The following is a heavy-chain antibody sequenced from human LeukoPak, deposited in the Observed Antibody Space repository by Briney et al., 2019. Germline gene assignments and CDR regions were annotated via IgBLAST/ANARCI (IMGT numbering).Heavy chain of an antibody. D-gene: IGHD4-23*01. CDR2: IIPILGIA. CDR3: ARLDLRVTPRYYYYGMDV. V-gene: IGHV1-69*04. J-gene: IGHJ6*02. Sequence: ASVKVSCKASGGTFSSYAISWVRQAPGQGLEWMGRIIPILGIANYAQKFQGRVTITADKSTSTAYMELSSLRSEDTAVYYCARLDLRVTPRYYYYGMDVWGQGTTVTVSS. CDR1: GGTFSSYA.